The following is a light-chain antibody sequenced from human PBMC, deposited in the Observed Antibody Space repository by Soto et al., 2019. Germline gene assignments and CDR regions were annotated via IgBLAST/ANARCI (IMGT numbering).Light chain of an antibody. CDR2: WAS. J-gene: IGKJ3*01. V-gene: IGKV4-1*01. CDR3: QQYYSTPFT. Sequence: DIVMTQSPDSLAVSLGERASINCRSNQSVLYNSNDKNYLAWYQQKPGQPPKLLIYWASSRESGVPARVSGSGSGTEFTLNISSLQAEDVAVYYCQQYYSTPFTFGPGTIVEIK. CDR1: QSVLYNSNDKNY.